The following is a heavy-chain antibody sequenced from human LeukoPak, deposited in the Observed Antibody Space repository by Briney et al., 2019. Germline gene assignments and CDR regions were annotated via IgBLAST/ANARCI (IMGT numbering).Heavy chain of an antibody. CDR1: GGSISSYY. V-gene: IGHV4-4*09. Sequence: SETPSLTCTVSGGSISSYYWSWIRQPPGKGLEWIGYIYTSGSTNYNPSLRSRVTISVDTSKNQFSLKLSSVTAADTAVYYCARQHHYYFDYWGQGTLVTVSS. CDR2: IYTSGST. CDR3: ARQHHYYFDY. J-gene: IGHJ4*02.